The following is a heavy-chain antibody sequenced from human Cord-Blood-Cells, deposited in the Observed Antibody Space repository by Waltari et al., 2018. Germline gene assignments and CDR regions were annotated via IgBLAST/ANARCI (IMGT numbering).Heavy chain of an antibody. V-gene: IGHV1-69*04. CDR1: GGTFSSYP. D-gene: IGHD4-17*01. J-gene: IGHJ2*01. Sequence: QVQLVQSGAEVKKPGSSVKVSCKASGGTFSSYPIRGVRQAPGQGLEWRGRIIPILGIANYAQKCQGRVTITADKSTSTAYMELSSLRSEDTAVYYCARDNSYGDYGAWYFDLWGRGTLVTVSS. CDR2: IIPILGIA. CDR3: ARDNSYGDYGAWYFDL.